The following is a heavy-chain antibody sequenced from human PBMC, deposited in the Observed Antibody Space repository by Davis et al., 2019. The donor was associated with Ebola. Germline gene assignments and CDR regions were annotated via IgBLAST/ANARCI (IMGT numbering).Heavy chain of an antibody. D-gene: IGHD6-13*01. CDR2: IRGSGGST. J-gene: IGHJ5*02. CDR3: AKEAIAAAGFNWFDP. CDR1: GFTFSSYA. Sequence: GESLKISCAASGFTFSSYAMSWVRQAPGKGLEWVSAIRGSGGSTYYADSVKGRFTISRDNSKNTLYLQMNSLRAEDTAVYYCAKEAIAAAGFNWFDPWGQGTLVTVSS. V-gene: IGHV3-23*01.